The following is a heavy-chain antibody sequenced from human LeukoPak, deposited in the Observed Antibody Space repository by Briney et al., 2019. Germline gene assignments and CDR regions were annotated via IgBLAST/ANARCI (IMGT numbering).Heavy chain of an antibody. CDR3: ARGGGLLWFGNPAYFDY. D-gene: IGHD3-10*01. Sequence: SGTLSLTCAVYGGSFSDYYWSWIRQPPGKGLEWIGEINHSGSTNYNPSLKSRVTISVDTSKNQFSLKLSSVTAADTAVYYCARGGGLLWFGNPAYFDYWGQGTLVTVSS. J-gene: IGHJ4*02. V-gene: IGHV4-34*01. CDR2: INHSGST. CDR1: GGSFSDYY.